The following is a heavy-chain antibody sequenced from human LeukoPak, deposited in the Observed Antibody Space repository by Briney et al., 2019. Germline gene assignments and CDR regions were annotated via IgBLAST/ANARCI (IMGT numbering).Heavy chain of an antibody. CDR1: GFTFSSYA. CDR3: ATMVRGVISSHDY. CDR2: ISGSGGRT. V-gene: IGHV3-23*01. Sequence: GGSLRLSCAASGFTFSSYAMSWVRQAPGKGLEWVSAISGSGGRTYYADSVKGRFTISRDNSKNTLYLQMNSLRAEDTAVYYCATMVRGVISSHDYWGQGTLVTVSS. J-gene: IGHJ4*02. D-gene: IGHD3-10*01.